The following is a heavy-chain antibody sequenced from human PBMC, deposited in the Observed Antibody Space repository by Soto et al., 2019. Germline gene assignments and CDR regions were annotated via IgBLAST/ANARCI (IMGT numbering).Heavy chain of an antibody. D-gene: IGHD3-10*01. J-gene: IGHJ6*02. CDR2: INHSGST. Sequence: SETLSLTCAVYGGSFSGYYWSWIRQPPGKGLEWIGEINHSGSTNYNPSLKSRVTISVDTSKNQFSLKLSSVTTADTAVYYCARATYGSGAEGMDVWGQGTTVTVSS. CDR1: GGSFSGYY. CDR3: ARATYGSGAEGMDV. V-gene: IGHV4-34*01.